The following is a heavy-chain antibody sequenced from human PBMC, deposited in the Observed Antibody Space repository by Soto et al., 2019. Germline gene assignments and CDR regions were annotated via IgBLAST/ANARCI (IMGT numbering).Heavy chain of an antibody. CDR2: ISAYNGNT. CDR1: GYTFTSYG. D-gene: IGHD3-10*01. CDR3: ARDRPWGFGEFLPPENEEYYYYYGMDV. Sequence: ASVKVSCKASGYTFTSYGISWVRQAPGQGLEWMGWISAYNGNTNYAQKLQGRVTMTTDTSTSTAYMELRSLRSDDTAVYYCARDRPWGFGEFLPPENEEYYYYYGMDVWGQGTTVTVSS. V-gene: IGHV1-18*01. J-gene: IGHJ6*02.